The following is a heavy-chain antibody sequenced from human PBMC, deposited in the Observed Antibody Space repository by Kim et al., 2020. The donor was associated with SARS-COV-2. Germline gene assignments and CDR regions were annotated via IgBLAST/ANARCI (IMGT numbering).Heavy chain of an antibody. Sequence: SETLSLTCTVSGGSISSSSYYWGWIRQPPGKGLEWIGSINYSGSTYYNPSLKSRVTISVDTSKNQFSLKLSSVTAADTAAYYCARRIRNCRGGSCYEDWG. J-gene: IGHJ1*01. CDR1: GGSISSSSYY. D-gene: IGHD2-15*01. V-gene: IGHV4-39*01. CDR2: INYSGST. CDR3: ARRIRNCRGGSCYED.